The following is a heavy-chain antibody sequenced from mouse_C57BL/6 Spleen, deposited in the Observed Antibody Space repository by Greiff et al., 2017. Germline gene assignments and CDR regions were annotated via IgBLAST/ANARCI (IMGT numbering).Heavy chain of an antibody. Sequence: VQLKQSVAELVRPGASVKLSCTASGFNIKNTYMHWVKQRPEQGLEWIGRIDPANGNTKYAPKFQGKATITADTSSNTAYLQLSSLTSEDTAIYYCARYYYGSSYENWFAYWGQGTLVTVSA. J-gene: IGHJ3*01. D-gene: IGHD1-1*01. V-gene: IGHV14-3*01. CDR1: GFNIKNTY. CDR3: ARYYYGSSYENWFAY. CDR2: IDPANGNT.